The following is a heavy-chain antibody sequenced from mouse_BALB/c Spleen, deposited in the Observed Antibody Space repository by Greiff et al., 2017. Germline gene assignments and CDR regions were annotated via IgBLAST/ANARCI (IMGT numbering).Heavy chain of an antibody. CDR3: ARHEGLRLGYYFDY. CDR1: GFTFSSYT. V-gene: IGHV5-12-2*01. CDR2: ISNGGGST. J-gene: IGHJ2*01. D-gene: IGHD2-2*01. Sequence: EVKVVESGGGLVQPGGSLKLSCAASGFTFSSYTMSWVRQTPEKRLEWVAYISNGGGSTYYPDTVKGRFTISRDNAKNTLYLQMSSLKSEDTAMYYCARHEGLRLGYYFDYWGQGTTLTVSS.